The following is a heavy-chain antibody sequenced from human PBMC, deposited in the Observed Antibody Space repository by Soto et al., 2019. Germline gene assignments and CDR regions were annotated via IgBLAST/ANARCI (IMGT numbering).Heavy chain of an antibody. D-gene: IGHD5-12*01. J-gene: IGHJ4*02. CDR3: ARYSGNDCIDY. V-gene: IGHV1-69*02. CDR2: IIPILGIA. CDR1: GGTFSSYT. Sequence: SVKVSCKASGGTFSSYTISWVRQAPGQGLEWMGRIIPILGIANYAQRFQGRFTISRDNAKNSLYLQMNNLRAEDTAMYFCARYSGNDCIDYWGQGTLVTVSS.